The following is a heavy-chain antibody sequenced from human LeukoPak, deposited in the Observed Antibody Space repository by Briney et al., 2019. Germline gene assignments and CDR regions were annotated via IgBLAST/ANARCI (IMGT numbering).Heavy chain of an antibody. V-gene: IGHV4-39*07. CDR2: IYYSGST. J-gene: IGHJ4*02. Sequence: PSETLSPTCTVSGGSISSSSYYWGWIRQPPGKGLEWIGSIYYSGSTYYNPSPKSRVTISVDTSKNQFSLKLSSVTAADTAVYYCARGVRGIVVVPAAMDYWGQGTLVTVSS. D-gene: IGHD2-2*01. CDR1: GGSISSSSYY. CDR3: ARGVRGIVVVPAAMDY.